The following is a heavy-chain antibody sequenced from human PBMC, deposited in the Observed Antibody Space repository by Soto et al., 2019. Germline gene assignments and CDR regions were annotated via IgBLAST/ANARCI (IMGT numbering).Heavy chain of an antibody. CDR3: ARSWIQLRYYGMDV. Sequence: PSETLSLTCAIYGGSFGGYYWSWLRQPPGKGLEWIGEINHSGSTNYNPSLKSRVTISVDTSKNQFSLKLSSVTAADTAVYYCARSWIQLRYYGMDVWGQGTTVTVSS. CDR2: INHSGST. D-gene: IGHD5-18*01. CDR1: GGSFGGYY. J-gene: IGHJ6*02. V-gene: IGHV4-34*01.